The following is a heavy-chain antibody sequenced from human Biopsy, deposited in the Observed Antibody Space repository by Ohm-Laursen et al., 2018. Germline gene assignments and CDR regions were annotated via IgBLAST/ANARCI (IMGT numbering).Heavy chain of an antibody. D-gene: IGHD4-23*01. J-gene: IGHJ1*01. CDR2: ISHTGYT. Sequence: TLSLTCTVSGGSFTGHYWTWIRQPPGKGLEWIGHISHTGYTSYKSSLKSRVTISLDTSRKHFSLRLTSLGAADTAVYYCARGSNEYGGLYFPHWGQGTLVTVSS. CDR3: ARGSNEYGGLYFPH. V-gene: IGHV4-59*11. CDR1: GGSFTGHY.